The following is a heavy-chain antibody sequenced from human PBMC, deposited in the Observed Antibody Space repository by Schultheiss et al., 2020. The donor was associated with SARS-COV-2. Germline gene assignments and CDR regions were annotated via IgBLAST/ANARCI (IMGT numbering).Heavy chain of an antibody. CDR3: ATQHFDY. Sequence: GGSLRLSCVASGFIFSDFGLHWVRQAPGRGLEWVSRINSDGSSTSYADSVKGRFTISRDNAKNTLYLQMNDLRTDDTAVYYCATQHFDYWGQGTLVTVSS. CDR1: GFIFSDFG. D-gene: IGHD2-2*01. J-gene: IGHJ4*02. V-gene: IGHV3-74*01. CDR2: INSDGSST.